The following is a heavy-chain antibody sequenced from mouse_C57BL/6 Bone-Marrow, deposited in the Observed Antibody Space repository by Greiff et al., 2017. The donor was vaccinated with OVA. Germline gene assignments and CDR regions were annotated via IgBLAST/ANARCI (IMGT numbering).Heavy chain of an antibody. CDR2: IDPSDSYT. CDR1: GYTFTSYW. V-gene: IGHV1-69*01. D-gene: IGHD2-4*01. Sequence: QVQLQQPGAELVMPGASVKLSCKASGYTFTSYWMHWVKQRPGQGLEWIGEIDPSDSYTNYNQKFKGKSTLTVDKSSSTAYMQLSSLTSEDSAVYYCTTDYDYDGAYWGQGTLVTVSA. CDR3: TTDYDYDGAY. J-gene: IGHJ3*01.